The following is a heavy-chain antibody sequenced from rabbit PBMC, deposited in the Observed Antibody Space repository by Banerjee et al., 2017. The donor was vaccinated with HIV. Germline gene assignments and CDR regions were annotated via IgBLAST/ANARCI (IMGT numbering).Heavy chain of an antibody. Sequence: QEQLEESGGDLVKPEGSLTLTCTASGFSFSSSYYMCWVRQAPGKGLEWIGNIVGGSSGRTYYASWAKGRFTISKTSSTTVTLQMTSLTAADTATYFCARSLYVTYAGSAFDLWGQGTLVTVS. CDR1: GFSFSSSYY. CDR2: IVGGSSGRT. CDR3: ARSLYVTYAGSAFDL. J-gene: IGHJ4*01. V-gene: IGHV1S45*01. D-gene: IGHD4-2*01.